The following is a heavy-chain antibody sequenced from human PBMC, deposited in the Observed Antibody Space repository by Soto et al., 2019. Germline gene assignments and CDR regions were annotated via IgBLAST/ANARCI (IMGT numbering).Heavy chain of an antibody. Sequence: LSLTCTVSGGSINSGRYSWTWIRQPPGKGLEWIGHMYHTGTTYYNPSLKGRVTMSVDTSKNQFSLKLSSVTAADTAVYFCAREGNLGRWIQPLDSWGQGTLVTVSS. D-gene: IGHD2-2*03. CDR1: GGSINSGRYS. J-gene: IGHJ4*02. CDR3: AREGNLGRWIQPLDS. CDR2: MYHTGTT. V-gene: IGHV4-30-2*01.